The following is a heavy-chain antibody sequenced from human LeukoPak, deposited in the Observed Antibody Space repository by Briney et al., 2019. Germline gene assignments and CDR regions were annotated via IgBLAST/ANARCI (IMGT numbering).Heavy chain of an antibody. Sequence: ESLSLTCAVYGGFFSGYYWSWIRQPPGKGLEWIGEIILIGGTKYNPSLKTRVTISVDTSVYQLSLKLSSVTGADTAVYYCARVKEGSAIFEVIPAARQYYFDYWGQGALVTVSS. CDR2: IILIGGT. D-gene: IGHD2-2*01. V-gene: IGHV4-34*12. CDR3: ARVKEGSAIFEVIPAARQYYFDY. CDR1: GGFFSGYY. J-gene: IGHJ4*02.